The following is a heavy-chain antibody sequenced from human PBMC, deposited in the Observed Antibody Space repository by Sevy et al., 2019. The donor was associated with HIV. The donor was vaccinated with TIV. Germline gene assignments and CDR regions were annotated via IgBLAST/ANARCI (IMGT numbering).Heavy chain of an antibody. CDR1: GYTFSSNG. V-gene: IGHV1-18*01. CDR3: ARVPTYYYGSATYFDS. Sequence: ASVKVSCKASGYTFSSNGITWVRQAPGQGLEWMGWIGLYNGNSNYEQKFRDRVTMTANTSTSTAYLVLRSLGSDDTALYYCARVPTYYYGSATYFDSWGQGSLVTVSS. D-gene: IGHD3-10*01. CDR2: IGLYNGNS. J-gene: IGHJ4*02.